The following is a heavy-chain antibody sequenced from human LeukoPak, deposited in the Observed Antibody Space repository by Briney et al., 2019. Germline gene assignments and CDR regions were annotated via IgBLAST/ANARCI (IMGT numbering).Heavy chain of an antibody. D-gene: IGHD1-26*01. CDR2: IKWNGAGT. CDR1: GFSFDDYA. Sequence: PGGSLRLSCAASGFSFDDYAMNWVRQAPGTGLELVSGIKWNGAGTDYADSVRGRFTISRDNAKNSLYLQMNSLRAEDTALYYCARVRVGATEDYWGQGTLVTVSS. V-gene: IGHV3-20*04. J-gene: IGHJ4*02. CDR3: ARVRVGATEDY.